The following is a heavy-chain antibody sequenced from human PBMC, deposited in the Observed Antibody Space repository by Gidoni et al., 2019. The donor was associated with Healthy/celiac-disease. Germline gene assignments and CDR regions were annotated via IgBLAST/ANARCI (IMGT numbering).Heavy chain of an antibody. CDR2: IRYDGSNK. CDR1: GFTFSSYG. Sequence: QVQLVESGGGVVQPGGSLRLSCAASGFTFSSYGMHWVRQAPGKGLEWVAFIRYDGSNKYYADSVKGRFTISRDNSKNTLYLQMNSLRAEDTAVYYCAKVGLQLWLVVWGKGTTVTVSS. J-gene: IGHJ6*04. CDR3: AKVGLQLWLVV. V-gene: IGHV3-30*02. D-gene: IGHD5-18*01.